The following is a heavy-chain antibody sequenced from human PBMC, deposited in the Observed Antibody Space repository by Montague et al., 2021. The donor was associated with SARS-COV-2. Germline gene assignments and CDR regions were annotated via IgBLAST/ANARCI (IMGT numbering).Heavy chain of an antibody. J-gene: IGHJ4*02. V-gene: IGHV4-59*08. CDR2: IYYSGST. CDR1: GGSISSYY. Sequence: SETLSITCTVSGGSISSYYRSWIRQPPGKGLEWIGYIYYSGSTNYNPSLKSRVTISVDTSKNQFSLKLSSVTAADTAVYYCARGFDYWGQGTLVTVSS. CDR3: ARGFDY.